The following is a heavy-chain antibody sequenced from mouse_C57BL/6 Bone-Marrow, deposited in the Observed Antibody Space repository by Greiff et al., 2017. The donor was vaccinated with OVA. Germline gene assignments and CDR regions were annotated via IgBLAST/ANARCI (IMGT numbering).Heavy chain of an antibody. J-gene: IGHJ2*01. CDR1: GFSLSTFGMG. CDR3: ARIHYYGTPDY. V-gene: IGHV8-8*01. CDR2: TWWDDDK. Sequence: QVTLKVCGPGILQPSQTLSLTCSFSGFSLSTFGMGVGWLRQPSGKGLEWLAHTWWDDDKYYNPALKSRPTISKDTSKNQVFLKIANVDTADTATYYCARIHYYGTPDYWGQGTTLTVSS. D-gene: IGHD1-1*01.